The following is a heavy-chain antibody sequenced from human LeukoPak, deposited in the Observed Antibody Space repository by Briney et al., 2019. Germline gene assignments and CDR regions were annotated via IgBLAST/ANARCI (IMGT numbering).Heavy chain of an antibody. D-gene: IGHD2-2*01. CDR1: GFTFSSYW. Sequence: GGSLRLSCAASGFTFSSYWMSWVRQAPGKGLEWVANIKQDGSEKYYVDSVKGRFTISRDNAKNSLYLQMNSLRAEDTAVYYCAREGYCSSTSCYFWWYYYYMDVWGKGTTVTVSS. J-gene: IGHJ6*03. CDR2: IKQDGSEK. V-gene: IGHV3-7*01. CDR3: AREGYCSSTSCYFWWYYYYMDV.